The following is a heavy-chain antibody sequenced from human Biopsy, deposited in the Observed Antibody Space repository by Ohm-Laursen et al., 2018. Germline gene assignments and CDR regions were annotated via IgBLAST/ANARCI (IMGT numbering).Heavy chain of an antibody. Sequence: GTLSLTCTVSGDSIHSYYWSWIRQPPGKGLQWIGYVYYTGSTDYNPSLQSRVTISVDTSKNHFSLRLRSVTPADTAIYYCARDRGYYSDRTVPGYFDLWGRGTLVTVSS. CDR2: VYYTGST. D-gene: IGHD3-22*01. V-gene: IGHV4-59*01. J-gene: IGHJ2*01. CDR1: GDSIHSYY. CDR3: ARDRGYYSDRTVPGYFDL.